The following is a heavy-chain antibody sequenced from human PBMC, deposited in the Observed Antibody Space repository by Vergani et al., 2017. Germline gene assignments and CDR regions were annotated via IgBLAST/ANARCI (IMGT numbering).Heavy chain of an antibody. V-gene: IGHV3-53*01. D-gene: IGHD2-2*01. Sequence: EVQLVESGGGLIQPGGSLRLSCAASGFTVSSNYMSWVRQAPGKGLEWVAVIYSGGSTYSADSVKGRFPISRDNSKNTLYLQMNSLRAEDTAVYYCARGVPPLGYYYYYYYMDVWGKGSMVTVSS. J-gene: IGHJ6*03. CDR1: GFTVSSNY. CDR2: IYSGGST. CDR3: ARGVPPLGYYYYYYYMDV.